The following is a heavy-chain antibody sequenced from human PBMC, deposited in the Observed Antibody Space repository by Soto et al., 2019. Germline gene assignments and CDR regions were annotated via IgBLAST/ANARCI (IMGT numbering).Heavy chain of an antibody. D-gene: IGHD2-21*02. CDR1: GGSISRGDYY. CDR3: ARDVCSSANCYSDYYYGMDV. Sequence: SETLSLTCTVSGGSISRGDYYWSWIRQPPGKGLEWMGYIYYSGSTYYNPSLKSRVSISVDTSKNQFSLKLSCVTAADTAVYYCARDVCSSANCYSDYYYGMDVWGQGTTVTVSS. V-gene: IGHV4-30-4*01. CDR2: IYYSGST. J-gene: IGHJ6*02.